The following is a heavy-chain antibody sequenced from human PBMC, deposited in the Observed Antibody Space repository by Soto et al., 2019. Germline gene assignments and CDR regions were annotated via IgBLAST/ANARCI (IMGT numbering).Heavy chain of an antibody. CDR2: IYYSGST. D-gene: IGHD6-19*01. V-gene: IGHV4-59*01. J-gene: IGHJ3*02. CDR3: ARQPSQRGSSGWYPSGGDAFDI. CDR1: GGSISSYY. Sequence: TSETLSLTCTVSGGSISSYYWSWIRQPPGKGLEWIGYIYYSGSTNYNPSLKSRVTISVDTSKNQFSLKLSSVTAADTAVYYCARQPSQRGSSGWYPSGGDAFDIWGQGTMVTVSS.